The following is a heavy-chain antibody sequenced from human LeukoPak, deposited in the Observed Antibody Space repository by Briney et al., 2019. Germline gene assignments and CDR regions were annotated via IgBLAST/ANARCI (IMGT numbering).Heavy chain of an antibody. CDR2: ISGSGNNR. D-gene: IGHD4-17*01. CDR1: GIAFNSSS. CDR3: ARQGNGDYPFDF. V-gene: IGHV3-21*01. J-gene: IGHJ4*02. Sequence: PERSLRLSCPASGIAFNSSSMNWVRQTAGKGLDSVSAISGSGNNRYYADSLKGRFTVSRDNARDSLYLQMSSLRAEDTAVYYCARQGNGDYPFDFWGQGTLVTVSS.